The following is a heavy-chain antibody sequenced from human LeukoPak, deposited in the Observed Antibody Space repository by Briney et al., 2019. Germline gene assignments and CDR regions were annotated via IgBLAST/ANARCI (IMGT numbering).Heavy chain of an antibody. CDR3: ARGDDLGALGY. CDR1: GGSISSYY. D-gene: IGHD3-10*01. V-gene: IGHV4-59*01. Sequence: PSETLSLTCTVSGGSISSYYWSWIRQPPGKGLEWIGYIYYSGSTNYNPSLKSRVTISVDTSKNQFSLKLSSVTAADTAVYYCARGDDLGALGYWGQGTLVTVSS. J-gene: IGHJ4*02. CDR2: IYYSGST.